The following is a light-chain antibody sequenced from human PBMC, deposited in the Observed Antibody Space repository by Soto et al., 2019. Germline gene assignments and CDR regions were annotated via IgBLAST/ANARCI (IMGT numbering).Light chain of an antibody. CDR1: QNINTL. CDR3: QQYNSYSPT. CDR2: DAS. V-gene: IGKV1-5*01. Sequence: DIQMTQSPSTLSASVGDRVTITCRASQNINTLLAWYQQKPGKAPQLLIYDASNLESGVPSRFSGSGSGTEFTLTISSLQPDDFATYYCQQYNSYSPTFGQGTKVDIK. J-gene: IGKJ1*01.